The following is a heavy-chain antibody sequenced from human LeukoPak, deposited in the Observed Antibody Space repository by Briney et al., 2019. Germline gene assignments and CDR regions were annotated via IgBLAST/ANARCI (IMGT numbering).Heavy chain of an antibody. CDR1: GGSFSGYY. V-gene: IGHV4-34*01. Sequence: PSGTLSLTCAVYGGSFSGYYWSWIRQPPGKGLEWIGEINHSGSTNYNPSLKSRVTISVDTSKNQFSLKLSSVTAADTAVYYCARGPYSSSSGLGLGYWGQGTLVTVSS. D-gene: IGHD6-6*01. CDR3: ARGPYSSSSGLGLGY. CDR2: INHSGST. J-gene: IGHJ4*02.